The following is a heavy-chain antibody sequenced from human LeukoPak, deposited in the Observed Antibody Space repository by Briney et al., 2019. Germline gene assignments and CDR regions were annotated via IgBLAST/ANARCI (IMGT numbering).Heavy chain of an antibody. CDR3: ANSHSYYDFWSGYYGYFDY. V-gene: IGHV3-7*01. Sequence: PGGSLRLSCAASGFTFSSYWMSWVRHAPGKGLEWVANVKQDGSEKYYVDSVKGRFTISRDNAKNSLYLQMNSLRAEDTAVYYCANSHSYYDFWSGYYGYFDYWGQGTLVTVSS. CDR2: VKQDGSEK. D-gene: IGHD3-3*01. CDR1: GFTFSSYW. J-gene: IGHJ4*02.